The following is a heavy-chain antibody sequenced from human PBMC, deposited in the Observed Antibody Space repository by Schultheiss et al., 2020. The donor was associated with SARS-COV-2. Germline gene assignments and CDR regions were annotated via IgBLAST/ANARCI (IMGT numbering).Heavy chain of an antibody. CDR2: ISSSGSTI. Sequence: GGSLRLSCAASGFTFSSYEMNWVRQAPGKGLEWVSYISSSGSTIYYADSVKGRFTISRDNAKNSLYLQMNSLRAEDTAVYYCARDQALAVAAGTHFYYYYYGMDVWGQGTTVTVFS. J-gene: IGHJ6*02. D-gene: IGHD6-13*01. V-gene: IGHV3-48*03. CDR3: ARDQALAVAAGTHFYYYYYGMDV. CDR1: GFTFSSYE.